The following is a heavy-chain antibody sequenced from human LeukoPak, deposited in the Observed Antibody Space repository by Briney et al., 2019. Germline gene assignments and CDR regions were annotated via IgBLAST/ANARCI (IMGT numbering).Heavy chain of an antibody. CDR1: GFTFSSYA. V-gene: IGHV3-64*01. J-gene: IGHJ4*02. CDR3: ARDQTYYYDSSGYLFDY. D-gene: IGHD3-22*01. Sequence: PGGSLRLSCAASGFTFSSYAMHWVRQAPGKGLEYVSAISSNGGSTYYANSVKGRFTISRDNSKNTLYLQMNSLRAEDTAVYYCARDQTYYYDSSGYLFDYWGQGTLVTVSS. CDR2: ISSNGGST.